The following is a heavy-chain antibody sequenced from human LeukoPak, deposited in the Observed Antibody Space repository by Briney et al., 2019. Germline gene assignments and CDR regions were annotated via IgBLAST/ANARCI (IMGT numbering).Heavy chain of an antibody. J-gene: IGHJ5*02. CDR3: AREGTAGTNPNWFDP. CDR1: GGSISSYY. Sequence: SETLSLTCTVSGGSISSYYWSWIRQPPGKGLEWIGYIYYSGSTNYNPSLKSRVTISVDTSKNQFSLKLSSVTAADTAVYYCAREGTAGTNPNWFDPWGQGTLVTVSS. V-gene: IGHV4-59*01. CDR2: IYYSGST. D-gene: IGHD1-1*01.